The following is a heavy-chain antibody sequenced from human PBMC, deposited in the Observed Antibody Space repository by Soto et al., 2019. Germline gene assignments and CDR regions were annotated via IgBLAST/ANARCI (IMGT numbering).Heavy chain of an antibody. D-gene: IGHD3-22*01. V-gene: IGHV4-39*01. CDR2: IYYSGST. Sequence: SNTLSLTCTDSGGSISSSSYYWGWIRQPPGKGLEWIGSIYYSGSTYYNPSLKSRVTISVDTSKNQFSMKLSSVTAADTAVYYCARHLDYYDSSSSDYWGQGTLVTVSS. CDR3: ARHLDYYDSSSSDY. J-gene: IGHJ4*02. CDR1: GGSISSSSYY.